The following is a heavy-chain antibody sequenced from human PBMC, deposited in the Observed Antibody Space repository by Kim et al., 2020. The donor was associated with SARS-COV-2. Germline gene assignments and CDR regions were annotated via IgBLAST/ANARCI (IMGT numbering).Heavy chain of an antibody. Sequence: SETLSLTCAVYGGSFSGYYWSWIRQPPGKGLEWIGEINHSGSTNYNPSLKSRVTISVDTSKNQFSLKLSSVTAADTAVYYCARAFQYAEYQLFPYGMDV. CDR2: INHSGST. V-gene: IGHV4-34*01. J-gene: IGHJ6*01. CDR1: GGSFSGYY. CDR3: ARAFQYAEYQLFPYGMDV. D-gene: IGHD2-2*01.